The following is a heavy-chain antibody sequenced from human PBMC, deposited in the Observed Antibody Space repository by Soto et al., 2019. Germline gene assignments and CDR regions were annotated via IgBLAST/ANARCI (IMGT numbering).Heavy chain of an antibody. V-gene: IGHV1-46*01. CDR2: INPSGGST. Sequence: QVQLVQSGAEVKKPGASVKVSCKASGYTFTSYYMHWVRQAPGQGLEWMGIINPSGGSTSYAQKFQGRVTMTRDTSTSTVYMELSSLRSEDTAVYYCARGSIVVMVADTGWFDPWGQGTLVTVSS. J-gene: IGHJ5*02. D-gene: IGHD2-15*01. CDR1: GYTFTSYY. CDR3: ARGSIVVMVADTGWFDP.